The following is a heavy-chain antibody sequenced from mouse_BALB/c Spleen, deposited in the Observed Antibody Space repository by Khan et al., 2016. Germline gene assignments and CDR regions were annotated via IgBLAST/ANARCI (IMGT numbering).Heavy chain of an antibody. J-gene: IGHJ4*01. Sequence: QIQLVQSGPELKKPGETVKISCKASGYTITTYRMNWVKQTPGKGLQWMGWINTYTGESTYAADFTGRFAFSLETSASTAYLQINNLENEDTAIYFCARWWCDGVMDYWGQGTAVTVSS. CDR2: INTYTGES. CDR1: GYTITTYR. CDR3: ARWWCDGVMDY. D-gene: IGHD1-1*02. V-gene: IGHV9-3-1*01.